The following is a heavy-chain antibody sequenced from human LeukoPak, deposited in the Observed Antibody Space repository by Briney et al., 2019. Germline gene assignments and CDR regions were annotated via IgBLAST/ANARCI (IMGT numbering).Heavy chain of an antibody. V-gene: IGHV3-74*01. CDR3: ARAPPSNGYSYHFDI. CDR2: IYIDGTGI. CDR1: GFTFSKYW. Sequence: GRSLRLSCAASGFTFSKYWMHWVRQAPGKGLVWVSRIYIDGTGIVYAGSVKGRFIISRDNAKNTPYLQMNSLRVEDTAVYYCARAPPSNGYSYHFDIWGQGTMVTVSS. D-gene: IGHD5-18*01. J-gene: IGHJ3*02.